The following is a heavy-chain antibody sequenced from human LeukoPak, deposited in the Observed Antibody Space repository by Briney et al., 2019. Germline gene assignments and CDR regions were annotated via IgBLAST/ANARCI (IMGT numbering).Heavy chain of an antibody. CDR1: GYTFTSYA. V-gene: IGHV1-3*03. CDR3: ARVWSGSYRDNWFDP. Sequence: ASVKVSCKASGYTFTSYAMHWVRQAPGQRLEWMGWINAGNGNTKYSQEFQGRVTITRDTSASTAYMELSSLRSEDTAVYYCARVWSGSYRDNWFDPWGQGTLVTVSS. D-gene: IGHD1-26*01. J-gene: IGHJ5*02. CDR2: INAGNGNT.